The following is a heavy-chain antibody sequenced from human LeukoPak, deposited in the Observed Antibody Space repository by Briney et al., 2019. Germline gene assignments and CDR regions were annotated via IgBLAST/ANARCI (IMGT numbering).Heavy chain of an antibody. CDR3: GRGSVGVGELNY. D-gene: IGHD3-10*01. CDR2: IRI. Sequence: GGSLRLSCAASGFTFNDYWMHWVRQVPGRGRVWVSCIRIFYADTVKGRFTISRDNSQNTLYMQVNSLRADDTAVYFCGRGSVGVGELNYWGQGNPVTVSS. CDR1: GFTFNDYW. V-gene: IGHV3-74*01. J-gene: IGHJ4*02.